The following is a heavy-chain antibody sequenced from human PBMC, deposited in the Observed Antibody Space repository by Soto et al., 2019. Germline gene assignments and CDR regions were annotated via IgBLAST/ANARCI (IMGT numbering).Heavy chain of an antibody. D-gene: IGHD2-15*01. V-gene: IGHV5-51*01. CDR2: IYPGDSDT. CDR3: ARFTIYSRAADY. Sequence: GESLTICCKCSGYSFTRYWIGWVRQMPGKGLEWMGIIYPGDSDTRYSPSFQGQVTISADKSISTAYLQWSSPKASDTAMYYCARFTIYSRAADYWGQGTLVTVSS. CDR1: GYSFTRYW. J-gene: IGHJ4*02.